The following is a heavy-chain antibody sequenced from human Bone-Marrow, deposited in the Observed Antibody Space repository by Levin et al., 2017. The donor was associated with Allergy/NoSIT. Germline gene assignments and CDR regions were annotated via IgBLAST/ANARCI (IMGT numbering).Heavy chain of an antibody. CDR2: IYFYGGN. D-gene: IGHD6-19*01. V-gene: IGHV4-39*01. CDR3: ATFASAWASLPPSQIGGFFES. CDR1: GGPVGISNYY. Sequence: KSSETLSLTCSVSGGPVGISNYYWTWIRQPPGKTLEWIGTIYFYGGNYHNPSLTSRLTLSIDTSRNQFSLRLTSVTAADTAVYFCATFASAWASLPPSQIGGFFESWGLGKLVTVS. J-gene: IGHJ4*02.